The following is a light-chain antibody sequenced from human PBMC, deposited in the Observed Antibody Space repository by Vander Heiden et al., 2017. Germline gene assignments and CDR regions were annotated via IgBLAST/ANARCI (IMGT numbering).Light chain of an antibody. CDR1: QSVSSY. J-gene: IGKJ4*01. Sequence: EIVLTPSPATLSLSPGERATLPCRASQSVSSYLAWYQQKPGQAPRLLIYDASNRATGIPARFSGSGSGTDFTLTISSLEPEDFAVYYCQQRSNWPLTFGGGTKVEIK. CDR3: QQRSNWPLT. V-gene: IGKV3-11*01. CDR2: DAS.